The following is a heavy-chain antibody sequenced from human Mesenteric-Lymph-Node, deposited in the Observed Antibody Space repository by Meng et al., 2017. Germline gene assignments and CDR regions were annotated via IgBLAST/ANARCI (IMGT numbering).Heavy chain of an antibody. J-gene: IGHJ4*02. D-gene: IGHD7-27*01. V-gene: IGHV1-3*01. Sequence: QVQLGQSGAGVKKPGASVKVSCKASGYRFTTYGIHWVRQAPGQRLEWMGWINGGNDNTKYSQKFQGRVTITVDTSATTAYMDLSSLRSEDTAVYYCATEVNIGLGYWGQGTLVTVSS. CDR3: ATEVNIGLGY. CDR2: INGGNDNT. CDR1: GYRFTTYG.